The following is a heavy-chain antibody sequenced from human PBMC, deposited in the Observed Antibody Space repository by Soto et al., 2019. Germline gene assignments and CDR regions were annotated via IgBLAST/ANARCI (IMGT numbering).Heavy chain of an antibody. CDR2: INHSGST. CDR1: GGSFSGYY. Sequence: SETLSLTCAVYGGSFSGYYWSWIRQPPGKGLEWIGEINHSGSTNYNPSLKSRVTISVDTSKNQFSLKLSSVTAADTAVYYCARHRRRDYDFWSGYYPDYYMDVWGKGTTVTVSS. CDR3: ARHRRRDYDFWSGYYPDYYMDV. D-gene: IGHD3-3*01. J-gene: IGHJ6*03. V-gene: IGHV4-34*01.